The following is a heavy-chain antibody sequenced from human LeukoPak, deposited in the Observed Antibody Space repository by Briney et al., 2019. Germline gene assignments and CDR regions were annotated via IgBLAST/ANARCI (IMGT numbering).Heavy chain of an antibody. V-gene: IGHV1-69*13. Sequence: APVKVSCKASGGTFSSYAISWVRQAPGQGLEWMGGIIPIFGTANYAQKFQGRVTITADESTSTAYMELSSLRSEDTAVYYCARGSSYDFWSGYYGVVDYWGQGTLVTVSS. CDR1: GGTFSSYA. J-gene: IGHJ4*02. CDR3: ARGSSYDFWSGYYGVVDY. CDR2: IIPIFGTA. D-gene: IGHD3-3*01.